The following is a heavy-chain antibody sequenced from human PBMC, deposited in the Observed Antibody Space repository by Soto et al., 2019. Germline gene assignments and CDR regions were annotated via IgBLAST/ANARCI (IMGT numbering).Heavy chain of an antibody. D-gene: IGHD4-17*01. CDR1: GGSFSGYY. CDR3: ARGSWYDYGDYCWFDP. Sequence: TLSLTCAVYGGSFSGYYWSWIRQPPGKGLEWIGEINHSGSTNYNPSLKSRVTISVDTSKNQFSLKLSSVTAADTAVYYCARGSWYDYGDYCWFDPWGQGTLVTVSS. J-gene: IGHJ5*02. V-gene: IGHV4-34*01. CDR2: INHSGST.